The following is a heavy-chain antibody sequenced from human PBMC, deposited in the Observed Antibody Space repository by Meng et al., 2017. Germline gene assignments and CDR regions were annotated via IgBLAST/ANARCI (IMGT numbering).Heavy chain of an antibody. CDR1: GFTFSSYW. Sequence: GESLKISCAASGFTFSSYWMHWVRQAPGKGLVRVSRINSDGSSTSYADSVKGRFTISRDNSKNTLYLQMNSLRAEDTAVYYCAKVIRLSGEQWLVGNFDYWGQGTLVTVSS. D-gene: IGHD6-19*01. V-gene: IGHV3-74*01. CDR2: INSDGSST. J-gene: IGHJ4*02. CDR3: AKVIRLSGEQWLVGNFDY.